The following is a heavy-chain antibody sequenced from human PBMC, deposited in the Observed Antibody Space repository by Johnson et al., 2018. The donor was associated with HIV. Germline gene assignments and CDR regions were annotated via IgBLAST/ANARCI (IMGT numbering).Heavy chain of an antibody. CDR1: GFTLHDYG. J-gene: IGHJ3*02. CDR2: INWNGGST. Sequence: VQLVESGGGVVRPGGSLRLSCVASGFTLHDYGMSWVRQAPGKGLEWVSGINWNGGSTGYADSVKGRFTIPRDNAKNSLYLQMNSLRAEDTALYYCARDRGYVWGVTGDASDIWGQGTMVTVSS. D-gene: IGHD3-16*01. V-gene: IGHV3-20*04. CDR3: ARDRGYVWGVTGDASDI.